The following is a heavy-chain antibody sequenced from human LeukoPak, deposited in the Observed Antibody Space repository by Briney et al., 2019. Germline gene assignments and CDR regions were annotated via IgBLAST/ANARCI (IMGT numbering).Heavy chain of an antibody. CDR2: INPNSGGT. J-gene: IGHJ4*02. D-gene: IGHD3-10*01. CDR1: GYIFTGYY. Sequence: ASVKVSCKASGYIFTGYYMHWVRQAPGQGLEWMGWINPNSGGTNYAQKFQGRVTMTRDTSISTAYMELSRLRSDDTAVYYCAKVHSGSYYSSFDYWGQGTLVTVSS. CDR3: AKVHSGSYYSSFDY. V-gene: IGHV1-2*02.